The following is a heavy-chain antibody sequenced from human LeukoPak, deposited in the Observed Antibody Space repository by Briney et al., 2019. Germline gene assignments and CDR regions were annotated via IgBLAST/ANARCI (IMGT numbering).Heavy chain of an antibody. J-gene: IGHJ4*02. V-gene: IGHV4-34*01. D-gene: IGHD1-7*01. Sequence: SETLSLTCAVYGGSFSGYYWSWIRQPPGKGLEWIREINHSGSTNYNPSLKSRVTISVDTSKNQFSLKLSSVTAADTAVYSCASPPTGTTDYWGQGTLVTVSS. CDR1: GGSFSGYY. CDR2: INHSGST. CDR3: ASPPTGTTDY.